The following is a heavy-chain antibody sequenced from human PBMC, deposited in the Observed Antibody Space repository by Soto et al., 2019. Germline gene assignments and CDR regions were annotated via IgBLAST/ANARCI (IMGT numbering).Heavy chain of an antibody. J-gene: IGHJ4*01. D-gene: IGHD2-8*01. CDR2: ISGNSGKT. CDR3: AKLGFVLMELYYFHQ. V-gene: IGHV3-23*01. CDR1: GFTFSSYA. Sequence: LRLSCTASGFTFSSYAMSWVRQAPGKELEWVSTISGNSGKTNYAESVKGRFSISRDNSKNTVHLQLDSLRAEDTAVYFCAKLGFVLMELYYFHQWGHGTLVTVSS.